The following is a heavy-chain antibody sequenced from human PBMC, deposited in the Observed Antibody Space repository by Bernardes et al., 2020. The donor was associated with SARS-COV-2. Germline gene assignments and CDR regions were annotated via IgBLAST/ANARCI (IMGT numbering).Heavy chain of an antibody. D-gene: IGHD4-17*01. CDR2: ISFDGSNK. CDR3: ARDWDYGESGYYYGVDV. CDR1: GFTFNTYA. Sequence: GGSLRLSCAASGFTFNTYAMHWVRQAPGKGLDWVAFISFDGSNKYYADSVKGRFTISRDNSRNTLYLLMNSLRPEDTAVYYCARDWDYGESGYYYGVDVWGQGTTVTVSS. V-gene: IGHV3-30-3*01. J-gene: IGHJ6*02.